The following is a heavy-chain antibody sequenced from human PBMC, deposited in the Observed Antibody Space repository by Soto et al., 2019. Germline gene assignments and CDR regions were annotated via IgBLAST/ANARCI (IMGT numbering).Heavy chain of an antibody. CDR2: INPSGGST. CDR1: GYTFTSYY. J-gene: IGHJ6*02. D-gene: IGHD3-3*01. V-gene: IGHV1-46*01. CDR3: AREVYDFWSGVGYYYYGMDV. Sequence: ASVKVSCKASGYTFTSYYMHWVRQAPGQGLEWMGIINPSGGSTSYAQKFQGRVTMTRDTSTSTVYMELSSLRSEDTAVYYCAREVYDFWSGVGYYYYGMDVWGQGTTVTVS.